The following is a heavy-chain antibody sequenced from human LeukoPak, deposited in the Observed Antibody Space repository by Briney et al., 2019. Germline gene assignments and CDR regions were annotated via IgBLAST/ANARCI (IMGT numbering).Heavy chain of an antibody. CDR3: ARGVGIAAAGIDY. D-gene: IGHD6-13*01. V-gene: IGHV3-7*01. CDR1: GFTFSTYW. J-gene: IGHJ4*02. CDR2: IKQDESDK. Sequence: PGGSLRLSCAASGFTFSTYWMAWVRQAPGKGLEWVANIKQDESDKNYVDSVKGRFTISRDNAKNSLYLQMNSLRAEDTAVYYCARGVGIAAAGIDYWGQGTLVTVSS.